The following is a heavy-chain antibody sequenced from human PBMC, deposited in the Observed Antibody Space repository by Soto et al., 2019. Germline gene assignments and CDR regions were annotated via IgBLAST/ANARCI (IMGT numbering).Heavy chain of an antibody. CDR1: GFTFSTYG. Sequence: QVQLVESGGGVVQPGRSLRLSCAASGFTFSTYGMHWVRQAPGRGLEWLQVIWYDGSYKYYENSVKGRITISRDSSKNTLYLEMNSLSAEDTAVYYCARGSKRDRQPPGACYGMDVWGQGTTVTISS. V-gene: IGHV3-33*01. J-gene: IGHJ6*02. D-gene: IGHD2-2*01. CDR3: ARGSKRDRQPPGACYGMDV. CDR2: IWYDGSYK.